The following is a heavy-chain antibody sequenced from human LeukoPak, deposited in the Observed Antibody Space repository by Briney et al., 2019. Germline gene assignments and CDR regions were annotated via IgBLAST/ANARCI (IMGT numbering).Heavy chain of an antibody. CDR1: GFTFSSYI. CDR3: ARGGAAAGNDY. D-gene: IGHD6-13*01. J-gene: IGHJ4*02. CDR2: ISSSSSYI. V-gene: IGHV3-21*01. Sequence: PGGSLRLSCAASGFTFSSYIMNWVRQAPGKGLEWVSSISSSSSYIYYADSVKGRFTISRDNAKNSLYLQMNSLRAGDTAVYYCARGGAAAGNDYWGQGTLVTVSS.